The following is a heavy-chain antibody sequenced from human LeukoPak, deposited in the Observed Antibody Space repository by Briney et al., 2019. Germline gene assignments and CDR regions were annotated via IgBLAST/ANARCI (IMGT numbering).Heavy chain of an antibody. J-gene: IGHJ4*02. Sequence: GGSLRLSCAASGFTFGTFGMHWVRQAPGKGLEWVAFISYDGSSEYDADSVKGRFTISRDNSENTVYLQMNSLRAEDTAVYYCAKDKNRYCSSTSCYWFDYWGQGTLVTVSS. D-gene: IGHD2-2*01. V-gene: IGHV3-30*18. CDR3: AKDKNRYCSSTSCYWFDY. CDR1: GFTFGTFG. CDR2: ISYDGSSE.